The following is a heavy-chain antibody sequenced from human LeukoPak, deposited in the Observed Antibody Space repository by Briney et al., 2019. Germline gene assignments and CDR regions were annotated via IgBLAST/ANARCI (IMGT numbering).Heavy chain of an antibody. V-gene: IGHV3-7*01. D-gene: IGHD3-10*01. CDR3: ARDQALWFGELFLNDY. CDR2: IKQDGSEK. J-gene: IGHJ4*02. Sequence: GGSLRPSCAASGFTFSSYWMSWVRQAPGKGLEWVANIKQDGSEKYYVDSVKGRFTISRDNAKNSLYLQMNSLRAEDTAVYYCARDQALWFGELFLNDYWGQGTLVTVSS. CDR1: GFTFSSYW.